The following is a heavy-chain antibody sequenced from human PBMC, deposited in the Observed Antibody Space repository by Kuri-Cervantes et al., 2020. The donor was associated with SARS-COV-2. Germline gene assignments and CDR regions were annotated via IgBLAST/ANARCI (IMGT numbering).Heavy chain of an antibody. Sequence: GESLKISCAASGFTFDDFAMNWVRQAPGKGLEWVANIKQDGSEKYYVDSVKGRFTISRDNAKNSLYLQMNSLKTEDTAVYYCTSYDFWSGSRVDYYYYGMDVWGQGTTVTVSS. CDR2: IKQDGSEK. D-gene: IGHD3-3*01. V-gene: IGHV3-7*03. CDR3: TSYDFWSGSRVDYYYYGMDV. J-gene: IGHJ6*02. CDR1: GFTFDDFA.